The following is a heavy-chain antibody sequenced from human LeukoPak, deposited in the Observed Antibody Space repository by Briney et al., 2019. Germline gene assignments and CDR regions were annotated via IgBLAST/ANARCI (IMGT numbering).Heavy chain of an antibody. V-gene: IGHV3-30*02. Sequence: PGGSLRLSCAASGFTFSSYGMHWVRQAPGKGLEWAAFIRYDGSNKYYADSVKGRFTISRDNSKNTLYLQMNSLRAEDTAVYYCAKDLPRYYDFWSGFDYWGQGTLVTVSS. CDR3: AKDLPRYYDFWSGFDY. CDR1: GFTFSSYG. D-gene: IGHD3-3*01. J-gene: IGHJ4*02. CDR2: IRYDGSNK.